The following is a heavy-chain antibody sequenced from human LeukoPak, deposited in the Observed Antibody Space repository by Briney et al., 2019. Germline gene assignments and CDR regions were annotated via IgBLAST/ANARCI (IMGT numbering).Heavy chain of an antibody. D-gene: IGHD5-18*01. CDR2: IYISGST. CDR1: GGSISTHY. CDR3: ARGGQHLWPAYFDY. J-gene: IGHJ4*02. Sequence: SETLPLTCTVSGGSISTHYWSWIRQSAGKGLEWIGRIYISGSTDYNPSLKSRVTMSVDTSKNQFSLKLSPVTAADTAVYYCARGGQHLWPAYFDYWGQGTLVTVSS. V-gene: IGHV4-4*07.